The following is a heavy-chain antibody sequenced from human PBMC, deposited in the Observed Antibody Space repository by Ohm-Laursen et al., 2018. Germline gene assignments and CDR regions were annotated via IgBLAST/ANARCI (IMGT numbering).Heavy chain of an antibody. CDR1: GDSLSSGPEN. Sequence: TLSLTCTVSGDSLSSGPENWSWIRQPPGQGLEYIGFIYSGGNTNYNPSLKNRVTMSVDTSKSQFSLKLNSVTAADTAVYYCARGRRTTGWPYFDNWGPGTLVIVSP. J-gene: IGHJ4*02. CDR3: ARGRRTTGWPYFDN. CDR2: IYSGGNT. V-gene: IGHV4-61*01. D-gene: IGHD1-1*01.